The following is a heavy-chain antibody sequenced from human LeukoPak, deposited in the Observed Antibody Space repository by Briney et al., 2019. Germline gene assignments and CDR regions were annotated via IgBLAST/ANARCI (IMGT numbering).Heavy chain of an antibody. CDR2: ISSSSTI. Sequence: GGSLRLSCAASGFTFSDYYMNWVPQAPGKGLEWVSSISSSSTIYYADSVKGRFTISRDNAKNSLYLQMNSLRAEDTAVYYCARGGLGDFWSGPYYFDYWGQGTLVTVSS. D-gene: IGHD3-3*01. CDR1: GFTFSDYY. CDR3: ARGGLGDFWSGPYYFDY. J-gene: IGHJ4*02. V-gene: IGHV3-69-1*01.